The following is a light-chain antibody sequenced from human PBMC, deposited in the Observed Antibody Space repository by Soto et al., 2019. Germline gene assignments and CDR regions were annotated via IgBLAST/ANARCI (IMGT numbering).Light chain of an antibody. V-gene: IGKV2-28*01. J-gene: IGKJ1*01. Sequence: DIVLTQSPLSLPVTPLEPASTACRPKQSLLNSNGYNYLDSYLQQPRQSPQILIYLGSNRASGVPHRFSGSGSGTDFTLKISRVEAEDVGVYYCMQALQTPPAFGQGTKVDIK. CDR3: MQALQTPPA. CDR2: LGS. CDR1: QSLLNSNGYNY.